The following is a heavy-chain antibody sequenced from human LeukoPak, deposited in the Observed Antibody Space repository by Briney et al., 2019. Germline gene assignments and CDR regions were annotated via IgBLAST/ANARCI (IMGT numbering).Heavy chain of an antibody. Sequence: ESGPALVKPTQTLTLTCTFSGFSLSTSGMCVSWIRQPPGKALEWLALIDWDDDKYYSTSLKTRLTISKDTSKNQVVLTMTNMDPVDTATYYCAHRGRQPDKGGFDYWGQGTLVTVSS. D-gene: IGHD5-18*01. CDR2: IDWDDDK. CDR1: GFSLSTSGMC. CDR3: AHRGRQPDKGGFDY. V-gene: IGHV2-70*12. J-gene: IGHJ4*02.